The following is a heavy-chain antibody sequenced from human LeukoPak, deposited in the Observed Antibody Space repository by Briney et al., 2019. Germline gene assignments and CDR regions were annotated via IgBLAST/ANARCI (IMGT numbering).Heavy chain of an antibody. D-gene: IGHD2-8*01. CDR2: IYSSGST. CDR1: GGSISSYY. CDR3: ARYYCPRGSCYHFDY. V-gene: IGHV4-59*01. J-gene: IGHJ4*02. Sequence: PSETLSLTCTVSGGSISSYYWSWIRQPPGKGLEWIGYIYSSGSTNCNPSPKSRATLSVDTSKNQFSLRLTSITPADTAVYYCARYYCPRGSCYHFDYWGQGTLVTVSS.